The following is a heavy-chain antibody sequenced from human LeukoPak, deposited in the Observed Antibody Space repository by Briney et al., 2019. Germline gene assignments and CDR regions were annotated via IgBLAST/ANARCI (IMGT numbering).Heavy chain of an antibody. D-gene: IGHD6-13*01. CDR2: MNPNSGNT. Sequence: GASVRVSCKASGYTFTNYDVNWVRQAPGQGLEWMGWMNPNSGNTGYAQKFQGRVTMTRNTSISTAYMGLSSLISDDTAVYYCAKGYSSSWYFYWGQGTLVTVSS. V-gene: IGHV1-8*01. CDR3: AKGYSSSWYFY. CDR1: GYTFTNYD. J-gene: IGHJ4*02.